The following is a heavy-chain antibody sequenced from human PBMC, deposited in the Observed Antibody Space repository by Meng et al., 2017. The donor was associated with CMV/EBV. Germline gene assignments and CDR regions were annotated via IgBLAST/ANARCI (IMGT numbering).Heavy chain of an antibody. Sequence: GGSLRLSCAASGFTFSSYSMNWVRQAPGKGLEWVSSISSSSSYIYYADSVKGRFTISRDNAKNSLYLQMNSLRAEDTAVYYCARGPYCSSTSCTYYFDYWGQETLVTVSS. CDR2: ISSSSSYI. CDR1: GFTFSSYS. CDR3: ARGPYCSSTSCTYYFDY. V-gene: IGHV3-21*01. D-gene: IGHD2-2*01. J-gene: IGHJ4*02.